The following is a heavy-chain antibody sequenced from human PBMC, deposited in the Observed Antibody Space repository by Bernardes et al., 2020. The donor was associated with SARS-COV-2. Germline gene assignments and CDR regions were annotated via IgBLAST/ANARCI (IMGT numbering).Heavy chain of an antibody. V-gene: IGHV3-21*06. J-gene: IGHJ4*02. CDR2: ISTSSSYI. CDR1: GFTFSSYT. CDR3: ARVDFSNLYYFDY. D-gene: IGHD4-4*01. Sequence: GVSLTLSCAASGFTFSSYTMNWVRQAPGKGLEWISSISTSSSYISYSDSVRGRFTISRDNAKNSVSLQMNSLRAEDTAVYYCARVDFSNLYYFDYWGQGTPVTVSS.